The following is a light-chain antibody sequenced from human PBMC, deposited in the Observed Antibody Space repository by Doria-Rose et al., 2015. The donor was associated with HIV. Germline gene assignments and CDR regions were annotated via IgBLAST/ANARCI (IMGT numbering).Light chain of an antibody. CDR1: SSNIGSHT. J-gene: IGLJ2*01. CDR3: AEWDDNLNGVV. CDR2: SNN. Sequence: QSVLTQPPSASGTPGQRVTISCSGSSSNIGSHTVNWYQQLPGTAPKLLIYSNNQRPSRVPHRFSGTQSGTSASLAISGLQSEDEGDYLCAEWDDNLNGVVFGGGTKLTVL. V-gene: IGLV1-44*01.